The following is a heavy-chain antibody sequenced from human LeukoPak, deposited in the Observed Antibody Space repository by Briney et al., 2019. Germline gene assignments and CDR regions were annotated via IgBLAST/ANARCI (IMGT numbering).Heavy chain of an antibody. CDR3: AKRSRGTTVTDPTPLDY. V-gene: IGHV3-23*01. J-gene: IGHJ4*02. Sequence: PGGSLRLSCAASGFTFSSYAMSWVRQAPGNGLEWVSAISGSGGSTYYADSVKGRFTIPRDNSKNTLYLQMNSLRAEDTAVYYCAKRSRGTTVTDPTPLDYWGQGTLVTVSS. CDR1: GFTFSSYA. D-gene: IGHD4-17*01. CDR2: ISGSGGST.